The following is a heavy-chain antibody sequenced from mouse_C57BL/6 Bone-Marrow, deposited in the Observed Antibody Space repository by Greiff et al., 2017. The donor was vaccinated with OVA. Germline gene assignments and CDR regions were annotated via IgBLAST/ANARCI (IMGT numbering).Heavy chain of an antibody. D-gene: IGHD1-1*01. CDR1: GYTFTSYW. J-gene: IGHJ1*03. V-gene: IGHV1-52*01. CDR3: ARATVVAPPYFDV. Sequence: QVQLQQPGAELVRPGSSVKLSCKASGYTFTSYWMHWVKQRPIQGLEWIGNIDPSDSETHYNQKFKDKATLTVDKSSSTAYMQLSSLTSEDSAVYYCARATVVAPPYFDVWGTGTTVTVSS. CDR2: IDPSDSET.